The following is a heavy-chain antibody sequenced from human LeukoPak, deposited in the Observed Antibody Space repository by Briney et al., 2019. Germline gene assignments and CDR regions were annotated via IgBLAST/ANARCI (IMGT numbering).Heavy chain of an antibody. CDR2: ISGSGGST. CDR1: GFTFSDYA. Sequence: GGSLRLSCAVSGFTFSDYAMSWVRQAPGKGLEWVSAISGSGGSTYYADSVKGRFTISRDNAKNSLYLQMNSLRAEDTAVYYCARGYDSSGYYRPGITLFDYWGQGTLVTVSS. D-gene: IGHD3-22*01. V-gene: IGHV3-23*01. J-gene: IGHJ4*02. CDR3: ARGYDSSGYYRPGITLFDY.